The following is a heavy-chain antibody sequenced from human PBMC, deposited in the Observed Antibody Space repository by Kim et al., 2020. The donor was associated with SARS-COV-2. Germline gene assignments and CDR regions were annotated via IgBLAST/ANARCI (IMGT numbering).Heavy chain of an antibody. CDR1: GYTFTNHA. CDR3: ARGAGYSSSWYSYFDY. Sequence: ASVKVSCKASGYTFTNHAVHWVRQAPGQRLEWMGWINAGNGDTNYAEKFQGRVTITRDTSANTAYMELNSLTSEDTAVYYCARGAGYSSSWYSYFDYWGHGTLATVSS. V-gene: IGHV1-3*01. J-gene: IGHJ5*01. CDR2: INAGNGDT. D-gene: IGHD6-13*01.